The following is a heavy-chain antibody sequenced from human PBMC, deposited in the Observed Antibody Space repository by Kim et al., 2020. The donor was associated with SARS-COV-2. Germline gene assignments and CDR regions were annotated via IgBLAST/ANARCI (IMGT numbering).Heavy chain of an antibody. CDR1: GGSISSYY. Sequence: SETLSLTCTVSGGSISSYYWSWIRQPPGKGLEWIGYIYYSGSTNYNPSLKSRVTISVDTSKNQFSLKLSSVTAADTAVYYCALSNSGYDSFDYWGQGTLVTVSS. CDR3: ALSNSGYDSFDY. D-gene: IGHD5-12*01. J-gene: IGHJ4*02. CDR2: IYYSGST. V-gene: IGHV4-59*01.